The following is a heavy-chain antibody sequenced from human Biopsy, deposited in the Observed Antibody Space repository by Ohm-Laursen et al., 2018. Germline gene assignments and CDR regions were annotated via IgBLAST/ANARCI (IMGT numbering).Heavy chain of an antibody. CDR2: IFNSANT. CDR1: GGSISSGGSY. CDR3: ARGDYFDSNGYFWFDP. D-gene: IGHD3-22*01. V-gene: IGHV4-31*01. J-gene: IGHJ5*02. Sequence: TLSLTCIVSGGSISSGGSYWSWIRQRPGKGLEWIGYIFNSANTYYNPSLKNLITISGDTSKNQFSLKLNSVTAADTAVYYCARGDYFDSNGYFWFDPWGQGTLVTVS.